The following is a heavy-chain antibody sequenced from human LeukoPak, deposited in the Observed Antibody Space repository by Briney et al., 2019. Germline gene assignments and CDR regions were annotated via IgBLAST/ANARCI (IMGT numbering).Heavy chain of an antibody. CDR3: ARGYGSAAGTEFYDY. CDR1: GYTFTSYD. V-gene: IGHV1-8*01. D-gene: IGHD3-10*01. Sequence: GASVKVSCKASGYTFTSYDINWARQATGQGLEWMGWMNPNSGNTGYAQKFQGRVTMTRNTSISTAYMELSSLRSEDTAVYYCARGYGSAAGTEFYDYWGQGTLVTVSS. J-gene: IGHJ4*02. CDR2: MNPNSGNT.